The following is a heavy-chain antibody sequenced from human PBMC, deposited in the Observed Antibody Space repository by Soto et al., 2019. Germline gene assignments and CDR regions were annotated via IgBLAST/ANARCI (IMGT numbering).Heavy chain of an antibody. CDR3: ARAPPGYYGMDV. J-gene: IGHJ6*02. CDR2: ISSSSSYI. Sequence: GGSLRLSCAASGFTFSSYSMNWVRQAPGKGLEWVSSISSSSSYIYYADSVKGRFTISRDNAKNSLYLQMNSLRAEDTAVYYCARAPPGYYGMDVWGQGTTVTVSS. CDR1: GFTFSSYS. V-gene: IGHV3-21*01.